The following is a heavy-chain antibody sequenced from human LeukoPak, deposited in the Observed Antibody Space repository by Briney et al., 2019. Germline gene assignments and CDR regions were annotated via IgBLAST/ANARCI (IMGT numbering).Heavy chain of an antibody. Sequence: GASVKVSCKVSGYTLTELSMHWVRQAPGKGLERMGGFDPEDGETIYAQKFQGRVTMTEDASTDTAYMELSSLRSEDTAVYYCATVLDTAMVFNYWGQGTLVTVSS. CDR2: FDPEDGET. CDR1: GYTLTELS. V-gene: IGHV1-24*01. J-gene: IGHJ4*02. D-gene: IGHD5-18*01. CDR3: ATVLDTAMVFNY.